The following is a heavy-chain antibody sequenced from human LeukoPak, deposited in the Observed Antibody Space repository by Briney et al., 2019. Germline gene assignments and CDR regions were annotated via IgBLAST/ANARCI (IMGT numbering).Heavy chain of an antibody. Sequence: SETLSLTCAVYGGSFSIYYWSWIRQSAGKGLEWIGRINTSGSTTYNPSLKSRVTMSVDMSKNQFSLNLNSVTAADTAVYFCARGVVPPASFDSWGQGTLVTVSS. CDR1: GGSFSIYY. V-gene: IGHV4-59*10. J-gene: IGHJ4*02. CDR2: INTSGST. D-gene: IGHD2-2*01. CDR3: ARGVVPPASFDS.